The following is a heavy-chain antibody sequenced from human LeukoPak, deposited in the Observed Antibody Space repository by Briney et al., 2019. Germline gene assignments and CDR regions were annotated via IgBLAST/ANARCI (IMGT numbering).Heavy chain of an antibody. CDR3: ARDPVRMAGTHYDY. V-gene: IGHV3-7*01. Sequence: PGGSLRLSCAASGFTFSSYWMSWVRQAPGKGLEWVANIKQDGSEKYYVDSVKGRFTISRDNAKNSLYLQMNSLRAEDTAVYYCARDPVRMAGTHYDYWGQGTLVTVSS. CDR2: IKQDGSEK. J-gene: IGHJ4*02. D-gene: IGHD6-19*01. CDR1: GFTFSSYW.